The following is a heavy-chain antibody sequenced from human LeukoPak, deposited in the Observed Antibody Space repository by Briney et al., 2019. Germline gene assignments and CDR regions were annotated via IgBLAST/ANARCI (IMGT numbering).Heavy chain of an antibody. V-gene: IGHV3-23*01. CDR1: GFTFSSYG. J-gene: IGHJ4*02. CDR2: ISGSGGST. Sequence: GGSLRLSCAASGFTFSSYGMSWVRQAPGKGLEWVSAISGSGGSTYYADSVKGRFTISRDNSKNTLYLQMNSLRAEDTAVYYCAKPPGASEGYFDYWGQGTLVTVSS. D-gene: IGHD1-14*01. CDR3: AKPPGASEGYFDY.